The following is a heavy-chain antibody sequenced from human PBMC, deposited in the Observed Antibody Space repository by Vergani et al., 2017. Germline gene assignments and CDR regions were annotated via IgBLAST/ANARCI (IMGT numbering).Heavy chain of an antibody. D-gene: IGHD3-22*01. Sequence: EVQLVQSGTEVKKPGESLTISCKGSGYSFTSYWIGWVRQMPGKGLEWLGIIYPGDSDTRYSPSFQGQVTISADQSISTAYLQWCSLKASDTAMYYCARQCHYEDSSGYYYGMDVWGQGTTVTVSS. V-gene: IGHV5-51*01. CDR3: ARQCHYEDSSGYYYGMDV. J-gene: IGHJ6*02. CDR2: IYPGDSDT. CDR1: GYSFTSYW.